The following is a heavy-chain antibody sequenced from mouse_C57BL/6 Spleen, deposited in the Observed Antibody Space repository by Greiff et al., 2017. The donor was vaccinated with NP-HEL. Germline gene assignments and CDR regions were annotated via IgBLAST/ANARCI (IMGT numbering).Heavy chain of an antibody. J-gene: IGHJ3*01. Sequence: VQLVESGAELVKPGASVKISCKASGYAFSSYWMNWVKQRPGKGLEWIGQIYPGDGDTNYNGKFKGKATLTADKSSSTAYMQLSSLTSEDSAVYFCARGAYGNEGAYWGQGTLVTVSA. CDR2: IYPGDGDT. CDR3: ARGAYGNEGAY. D-gene: IGHD2-1*01. V-gene: IGHV1-80*01. CDR1: GYAFSSYW.